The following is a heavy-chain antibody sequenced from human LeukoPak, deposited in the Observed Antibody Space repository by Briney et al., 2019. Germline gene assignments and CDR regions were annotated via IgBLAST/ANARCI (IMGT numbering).Heavy chain of an antibody. V-gene: IGHV4-39*07. J-gene: IGHJ5*02. Sequence: PSETLSLTCTVSGGSISSSSYYWGWIRQPPGKGLEWIGSIYYSGSTYYNPSLKSRVTISVDTSKNQFSLKLSSVTAADTAVYYCARRYSSSWNTQTHPSNWFDPWGQGTLVTVSS. CDR2: IYYSGST. D-gene: IGHD6-13*01. CDR3: ARRYSSSWNTQTHPSNWFDP. CDR1: GGSISSSSYY.